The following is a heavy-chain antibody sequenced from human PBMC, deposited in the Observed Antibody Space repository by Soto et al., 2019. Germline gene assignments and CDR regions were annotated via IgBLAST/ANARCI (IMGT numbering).Heavy chain of an antibody. CDR1: GFTFSRVS. J-gene: IGHJ4*02. Sequence: GGSLRLSCEASGFTFSRVSMNCVRQVPGKGLEGVASSSSASSETWYADSVKGRFIISRDNAQNSLFLQMNTLRPEDSAIYYCARVAYWGPGTQVTVSS. V-gene: IGHV3-21*01. CDR2: SSSASSET. CDR3: ARVAY.